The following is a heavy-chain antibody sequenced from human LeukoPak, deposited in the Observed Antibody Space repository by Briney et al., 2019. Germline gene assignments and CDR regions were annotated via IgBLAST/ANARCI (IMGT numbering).Heavy chain of an antibody. CDR3: ASFIPVWSGSYRAYYYYYMDV. CDR1: GFTFSSYW. Sequence: GGSLRLSCAASGFTFSSYWMSWVRQAPGKGLEWVANIKQDGTEKYFVDSVKGRFTISRDNSKNTLYLQMNSLRAEDTAVYYCASFIPVWSGSYRAYYYYYMDVWGKGTTVTVSS. D-gene: IGHD1-26*01. V-gene: IGHV3-7*03. J-gene: IGHJ6*03. CDR2: IKQDGTEK.